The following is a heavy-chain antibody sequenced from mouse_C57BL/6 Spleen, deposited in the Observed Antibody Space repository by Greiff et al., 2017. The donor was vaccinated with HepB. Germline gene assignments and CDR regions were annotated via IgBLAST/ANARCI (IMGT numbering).Heavy chain of an antibody. D-gene: IGHD4-1*02. CDR2: INPSNGGT. CDR3: ARGPQLGRKGEGPFAY. J-gene: IGHJ3*01. Sequence: QVQLQQPGTELVKPGASVKLSCKASGYTFTSYWMHWVKQRPGQGLEWIGNINPSNGGTNYNEKFKSKATLTVDKSSSTAYMQLSSLTSEDSAVYYCARGPQLGRKGEGPFAYWGQGTLVTVSA. CDR1: GYTFTSYW. V-gene: IGHV1-53*01.